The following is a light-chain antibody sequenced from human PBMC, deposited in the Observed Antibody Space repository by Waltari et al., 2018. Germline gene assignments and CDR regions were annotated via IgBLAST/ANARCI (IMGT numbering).Light chain of an antibody. CDR3: QQRSNWPLT. J-gene: IGKJ4*01. Sequence: EIVLTQSPVTLSLSPWGGATLSCRASQSVSVYLAWYQLKPGQAPRPLIYDASNRATGIPARFSGSGSGTDFTLTISSLEPEDFAVYYCQQRSNWPLTFGGGTKVDIK. CDR1: QSVSVY. CDR2: DAS. V-gene: IGKV3-11*01.